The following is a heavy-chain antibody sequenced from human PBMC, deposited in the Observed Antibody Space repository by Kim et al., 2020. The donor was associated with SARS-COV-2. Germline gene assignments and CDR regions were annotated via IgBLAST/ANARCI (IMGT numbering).Heavy chain of an antibody. CDR2: IDPSDSYT. Sequence: GESLKISCKGSGYSFTSYWISWVRQMPGKGLEWMGRIDPSDSYTNYSPSFQGHVTISADKSISTAYLQWSSLKASDTAMYYCASLGYCSGGSCYEDYYYGMDVWGQGTTVTVSS. J-gene: IGHJ6*02. CDR1: GYSFTSYW. CDR3: ASLGYCSGGSCYEDYYYGMDV. V-gene: IGHV5-10-1*01. D-gene: IGHD2-15*01.